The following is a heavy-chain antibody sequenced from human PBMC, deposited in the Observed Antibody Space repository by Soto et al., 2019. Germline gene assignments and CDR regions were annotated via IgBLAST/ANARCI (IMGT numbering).Heavy chain of an antibody. CDR1: GYTFANFD. Sequence: QVHLVQSGAEVKKPGASVKVSCKASGYTFANFDIYWLRQATGQGLEWMGWVNPKRGNTDYAQRFQGRVTLTSNTSIGTAYMELSSLRSEDTAVYYCPRGQGGISWYAYWGQGTLVTVSS. D-gene: IGHD6-13*01. J-gene: IGHJ4*02. V-gene: IGHV1-8*01. CDR3: PRGQGGISWYAY. CDR2: VNPKRGNT.